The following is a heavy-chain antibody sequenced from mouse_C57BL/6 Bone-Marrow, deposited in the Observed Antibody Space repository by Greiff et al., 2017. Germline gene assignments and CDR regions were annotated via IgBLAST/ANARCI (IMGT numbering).Heavy chain of an antibody. V-gene: IGHV5-15*01. CDR1: GFTFSDYG. Sequence: EVKLMESGGGLVQPGGSLKLSCAASGFTFSDYGMAWVRQAPRKGPEWVAFISNLAYSIYYADTVTGRFTISRENAKNTLYLEMSSLRSEDTAMYYCARHAVYAMDYWGQGTSVTVSS. CDR3: ARHAVYAMDY. D-gene: IGHD1-1*01. CDR2: ISNLAYSI. J-gene: IGHJ4*01.